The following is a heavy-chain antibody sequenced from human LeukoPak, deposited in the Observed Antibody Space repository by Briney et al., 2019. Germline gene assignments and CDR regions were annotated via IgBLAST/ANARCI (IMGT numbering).Heavy chain of an antibody. Sequence: SETLSLTCTVSGGSISSYYWSWIRQPPGKGLEWIGYIYYSGSTNYNPSLKSRVTISVDTSKNQFSLKLSSVTAADTAVYYCARGGARQTFRYYYYMDVWGKGTTVTVSS. J-gene: IGHJ6*03. CDR1: GGSISSYY. V-gene: IGHV4-59*01. CDR3: ARGGARQTFRYYYYMDV. CDR2: IYYSGST. D-gene: IGHD2/OR15-2a*01.